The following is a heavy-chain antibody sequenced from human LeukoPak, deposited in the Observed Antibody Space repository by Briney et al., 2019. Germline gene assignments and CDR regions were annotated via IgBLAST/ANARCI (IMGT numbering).Heavy chain of an antibody. J-gene: IGHJ4*02. CDR2: IKLDGSEK. CDR3: ARDQYDTWSRRGNFDS. V-gene: IGHV3-7*03. Sequence: PGGSLRLSCAASGFTFSSYWTSWVRQAPGKGLEWVANIKLDGSEKNYVDSVKGRFTISRDNTKNSLYLQMNSLRVEDTAVFYCARDQYDTWSRRGNFDSWGQGTLVIVSS. CDR1: GFTFSSYW. D-gene: IGHD3-3*01.